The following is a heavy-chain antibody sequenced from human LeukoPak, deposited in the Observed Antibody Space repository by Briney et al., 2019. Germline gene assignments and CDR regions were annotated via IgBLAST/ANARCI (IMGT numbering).Heavy chain of an antibody. CDR2: ISAYNGNT. CDR3: ARALTAVSQ. Sequence: ASVKVSCKASGYTFTTSGISWVRQAPGQGLERMGWISAYNGNTNYAQKLQGRVTMTTDTSTGTAYMELRNLRSDDTAVYYCARALTAVSQWGQGTLVTVSS. J-gene: IGHJ4*02. D-gene: IGHD4-17*01. CDR1: GYTFTTSG. V-gene: IGHV1-18*01.